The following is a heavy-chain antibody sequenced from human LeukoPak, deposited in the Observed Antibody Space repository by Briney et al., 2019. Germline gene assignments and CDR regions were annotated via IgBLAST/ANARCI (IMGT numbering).Heavy chain of an antibody. V-gene: IGHV3-30*03. CDR3: AREQWLVLNYFDS. J-gene: IGHJ4*02. CDR2: ISFDGSNK. Sequence: GGSLRLSCAASGFTFSTYWMHWVRQAPGKGLEWVALISFDGSNKYYADSVKGRFTISRDNSKNTLSLQMNSLRAEDTAVYYCAREQWLVLNYFDSWGQGTLVTVSS. D-gene: IGHD6-19*01. CDR1: GFTFSTYW.